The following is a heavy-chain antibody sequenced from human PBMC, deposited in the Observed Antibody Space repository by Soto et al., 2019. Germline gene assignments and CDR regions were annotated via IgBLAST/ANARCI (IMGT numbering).Heavy chain of an antibody. J-gene: IGHJ3*02. D-gene: IGHD5-18*01. CDR2: IWYDGSNK. CDR3: ARDIWGYGNAFDM. CDR1: GFTFSNYG. Sequence: QVQLVESGGGVVQPGRSLRLSCAASGFTFSNYGMHWVRQAPGKGLEWVAVIWYDGSNKYYVDSVKGRFTISRDNSKNTRYLQMNSLRAEDTAVYYCARDIWGYGNAFDMWGQGTLVTVSS. V-gene: IGHV3-33*01.